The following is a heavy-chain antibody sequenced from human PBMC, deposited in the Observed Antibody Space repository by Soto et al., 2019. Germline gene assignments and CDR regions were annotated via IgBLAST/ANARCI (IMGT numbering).Heavy chain of an antibody. D-gene: IGHD6-19*01. CDR2: IGRRSDI. CDR3: ARHSSGWHSDHY. J-gene: IGHJ4*02. CDR1: GFSFSTYS. V-gene: IGHV3-21*01. Sequence: GGSLRLSCEASGFSFSTYSMHWVRQAPGKGLEWVSSIGRRSDIYYADSVKGRFTISRDNAKNSLYLQMNSLRAEDTAVYYCARHSSGWHSDHYWGQGTLVTVSS.